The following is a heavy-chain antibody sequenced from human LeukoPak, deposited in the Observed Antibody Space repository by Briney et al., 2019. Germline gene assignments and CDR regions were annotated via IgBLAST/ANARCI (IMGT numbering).Heavy chain of an antibody. CDR1: GGTFSSYA. CDR2: IIPIFGTA. CDR3: ARAGYCYGTIPWYFDY. V-gene: IGHV1-69*13. J-gene: IGHJ4*02. Sequence: SVKVSCKASGGTFSSYAISWVRQAPGQGLEWMGGIIPIFGTANYAQKFQGRVTITADESTSTAYMELSSLRSEDTAVYYCARAGYCYGTIPWYFDYWGQGTLVTVSS. D-gene: IGHD5-18*01.